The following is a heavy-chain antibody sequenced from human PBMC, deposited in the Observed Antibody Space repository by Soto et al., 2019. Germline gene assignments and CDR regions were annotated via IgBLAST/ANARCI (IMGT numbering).Heavy chain of an antibody. CDR2: IYSNGDT. CDR3: ARKSDSSPVPEADGV. J-gene: IGHJ4*02. Sequence: EVQLVETGGGLIQPGVSLRLSCAASGLSVGSNYMTWVRQSPGKGLEWVSLIYSNGDTDYADSVKGRFSISRDNFKNTLYLQMNNLRAEDTAVYHCARKSDSSPVPEADGVWGRGTLVTVSS. CDR1: GLSVGSNY. D-gene: IGHD2-8*01. V-gene: IGHV3-53*02.